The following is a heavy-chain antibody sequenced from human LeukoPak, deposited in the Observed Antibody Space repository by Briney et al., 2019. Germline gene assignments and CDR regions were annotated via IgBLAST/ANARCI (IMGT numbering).Heavy chain of an antibody. CDR3: AKGNVDTAMVTFFAAYYYYYMDV. CDR1: GFTFSSYG. J-gene: IGHJ6*03. D-gene: IGHD5-18*01. Sequence: QPGGSLGLSCVASGFTFSSYGMPWVRPAPGKGLEWVAFIRYDGSNKYYADSVKGRFTISRDNSKNTLYLQMNSLRAEDTAVYYCAKGNVDTAMVTFFAAYYYYYMDVWGKGTTVTISS. V-gene: IGHV3-30*02. CDR2: IRYDGSNK.